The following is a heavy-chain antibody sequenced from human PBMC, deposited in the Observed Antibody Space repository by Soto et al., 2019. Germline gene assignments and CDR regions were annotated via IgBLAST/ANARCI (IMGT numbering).Heavy chain of an antibody. D-gene: IGHD4-17*01. J-gene: IGHJ3*02. CDR3: GRLTTVIKTGYAFDI. V-gene: IGHV4-34*01. CDR2: INHSGST. Sequence: ASEALSLTCAVSGGSFSGYYWSWIRQPPGKGLEWIGEINHSGSTNYNPSLKSRVTISVDTSKNQFSLKLSSVTAADTAVYYCGRLTTVIKTGYAFDIWGQGTMVTGSS. CDR1: GGSFSGYY.